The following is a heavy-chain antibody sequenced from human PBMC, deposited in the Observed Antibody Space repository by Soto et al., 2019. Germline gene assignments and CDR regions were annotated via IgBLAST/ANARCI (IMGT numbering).Heavy chain of an antibody. CDR3: ARGQFHDYGDYYYYGMDV. V-gene: IGHV1-46*01. CDR1: GYTFTSYY. CDR2: INPSGGST. D-gene: IGHD4-17*01. Sequence: QVQLVQSGAEVKKPGASVKVSCKASGYTFTSYYMHWVRQAPGQGLEWMGIINPSGGSTSYAQKFQGRATMTRDTSTSTVYMELSSLRSEDTAVYYCARGQFHDYGDYYYYGMDVWGQGTTVTVSS. J-gene: IGHJ6*02.